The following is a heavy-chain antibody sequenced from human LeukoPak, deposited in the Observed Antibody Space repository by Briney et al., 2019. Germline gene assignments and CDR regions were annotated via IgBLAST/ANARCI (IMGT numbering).Heavy chain of an antibody. Sequence: GGSLRLSCAASGFTFSSYWMHWVRQAPGKGLVWVSRINSGGSSTSYEDSVKGRFTISRDNAKNTLYLQMNSLRAEDTAVYYCARIGGLDRYIDYWGQGPLVTVSS. D-gene: IGHD3/OR15-3a*01. J-gene: IGHJ4*02. CDR1: GFTFSSYW. CDR2: INSGGSST. CDR3: ARIGGLDRYIDY. V-gene: IGHV3-74*01.